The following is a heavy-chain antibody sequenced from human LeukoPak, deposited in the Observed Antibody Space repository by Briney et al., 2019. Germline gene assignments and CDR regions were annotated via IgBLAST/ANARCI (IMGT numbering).Heavy chain of an antibody. D-gene: IGHD1-1*01. Sequence: GGSLRLSCAASGFTFSSYWMHWVRQAPGKGLVWVSRINSDGRGTSYADSVKGRFTIPRDNAKNTLYLQMTSLRAEDTAVYYCASGTSGSFDYWGQGTLVTVS. CDR2: INSDGRGT. CDR3: ASGTSGSFDY. J-gene: IGHJ4*02. V-gene: IGHV3-74*01. CDR1: GFTFSSYW.